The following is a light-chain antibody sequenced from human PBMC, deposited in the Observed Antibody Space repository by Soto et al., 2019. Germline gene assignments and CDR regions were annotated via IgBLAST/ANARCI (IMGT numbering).Light chain of an antibody. V-gene: IGKV3-15*01. Sequence: EIVMTQSPANLSVSPGERATLSCRASQSVNRTLAWYQQKPGQAPRLLIYGASTRATAFPARFSAGGSGTQFTLPISSPQSEDFAVYYCQQYNAWPPAFGQGTKLEIE. J-gene: IGKJ2*01. CDR3: QQYNAWPPA. CDR1: QSVNRT. CDR2: GAS.